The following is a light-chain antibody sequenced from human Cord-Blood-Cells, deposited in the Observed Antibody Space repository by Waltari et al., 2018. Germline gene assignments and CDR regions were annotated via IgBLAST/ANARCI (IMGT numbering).Light chain of an antibody. CDR3: SSYAGSNNSV. J-gene: IGLJ3*02. CDR2: EVS. CDR1: SSDVGGYNY. Sequence: QSALTQPPSASGSPGQSVTISCTGTSSDVGGYNYFPWYQQHPGKAPNLMIYEVSKRPSGVPDRFSGSKSGNTASLTVSGLQAEDEADYYCSSYAGSNNSVFGGGTKLTVL. V-gene: IGLV2-8*01.